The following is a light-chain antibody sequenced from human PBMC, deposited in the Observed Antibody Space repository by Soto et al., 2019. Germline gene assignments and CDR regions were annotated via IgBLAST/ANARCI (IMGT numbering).Light chain of an antibody. CDR1: QSISSW. V-gene: IGKV1-5*01. CDR3: QQYNSYQYT. Sequence: DIQMTQSPSTLSASVGDRVTITCRASQSISSWLAWYQQKPGKAPKLLIYDASSLESGVPSRFSGSGSGTDFTLTISSLQPVDFATYYCQQYNSYQYTFGQGTKLEIK. J-gene: IGKJ2*01. CDR2: DAS.